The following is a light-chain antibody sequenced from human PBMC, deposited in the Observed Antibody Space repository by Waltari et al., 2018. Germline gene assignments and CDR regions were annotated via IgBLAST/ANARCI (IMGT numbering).Light chain of an antibody. V-gene: IGLV1-44*01. J-gene: IGLJ1*01. Sequence: QSLLTQPPSVSGTPGQRVTISCSGSNSNIGTNSVNWYRHVPGTAPKLLIYSAYERPSGVPDRFSGANSGPSASLAISGLLSEDEGDYYCATWDDGLNGYVFGTGTKVTVL. CDR3: ATWDDGLNGYV. CDR2: SAY. CDR1: NSNIGTNS.